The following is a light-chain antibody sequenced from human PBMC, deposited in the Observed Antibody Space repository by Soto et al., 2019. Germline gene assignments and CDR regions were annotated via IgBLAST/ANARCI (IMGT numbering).Light chain of an antibody. CDR1: HSIDNY. Sequence: DIQMTPSPSSLSASVGDRITITCRASHSIDNYLSWYQLKPGKAPRLLIYAASNLQRVVQSRFTGSGSVTDFSLTINNLQPDDCAVYYCQQCFSIPPTFGHGTKVETK. CDR3: QQCFSIPPT. J-gene: IGKJ1*01. CDR2: AAS. V-gene: IGKV1-39*01.